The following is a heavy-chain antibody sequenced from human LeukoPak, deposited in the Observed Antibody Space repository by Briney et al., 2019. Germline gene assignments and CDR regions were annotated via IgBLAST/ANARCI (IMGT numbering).Heavy chain of an antibody. CDR1: GGSFSGYY. Sequence: PSLTLSLTCAVYGGSFSGYYWSWIRQPPGKGLEWIGEINHSGSTNYNPSLKSRVTISVDTSKNQFSLKLSSVTAADTAVYYCARGLIYGGYVWGQGTLVTVSS. CDR2: INHSGST. V-gene: IGHV4-34*01. CDR3: ARGLIYGGYV. D-gene: IGHD5-12*01. J-gene: IGHJ4*02.